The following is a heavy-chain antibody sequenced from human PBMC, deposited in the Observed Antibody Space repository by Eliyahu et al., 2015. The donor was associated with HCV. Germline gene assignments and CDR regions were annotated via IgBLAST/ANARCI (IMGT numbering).Heavy chain of an antibody. CDR1: GFSFSGYG. V-gene: IGHV3-30*18. Sequence: QLVESGGGVVQPGRSLRLSCAAPGFSFSGYGIHWVRQAPGKGLEWVAVISHDGSSKYYSDSVKGRFTISRDTSETTLFLQMNSLRPEDTATYYCAKSRSRNSYFGSWGRGTLVTVSS. CDR3: AKSRSRNSYFGS. D-gene: IGHD1-1*01. J-gene: IGHJ4*02. CDR2: ISHDGSSK.